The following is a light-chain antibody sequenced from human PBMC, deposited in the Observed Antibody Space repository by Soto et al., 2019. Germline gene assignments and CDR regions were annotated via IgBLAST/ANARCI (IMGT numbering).Light chain of an antibody. V-gene: IGKV3-15*01. CDR2: GAS. CDR1: QGIGDT. Sequence: EVVMTQSPATLSVSPGEGATLSCRASQGIGDTLAWYQHKPGQTPRLLIYGASTRATGIPARFSGRGSGTEFILTISSMQSGDFAVYYCQQYDDWPETFGQGTKVDIK. CDR3: QQYDDWPET. J-gene: IGKJ1*01.